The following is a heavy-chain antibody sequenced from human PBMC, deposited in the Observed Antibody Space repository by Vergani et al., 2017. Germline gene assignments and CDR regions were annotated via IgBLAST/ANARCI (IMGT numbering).Heavy chain of an antibody. CDR3: AHSSTILDFWGQGVSSPRGLFDY. V-gene: IGHV2-5*01. J-gene: IGHJ4*02. Sequence: QITLKESGTTLVKPTQTLTLTCTFSGFSLSTSGVGVGWIRQPPGKALEWLALIYWNDDKRYSPSLKSRLTITKDTAKNQVVLTMTNMDPVDTATYYCAHSSTILDFWGQGVSSPRGLFDYWGQGTLVTVSS. CDR1: GFSLSTSGVG. CDR2: IYWNDDK. D-gene: IGHD3-3*01.